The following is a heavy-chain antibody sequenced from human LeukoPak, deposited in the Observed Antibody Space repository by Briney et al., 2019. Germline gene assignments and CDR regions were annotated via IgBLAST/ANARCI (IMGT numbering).Heavy chain of an antibody. CDR3: VRVDNGGNYFDY. CDR1: GYSISSGYY. V-gene: IGHV4-38-2*02. CDR2: IYHSGST. J-gene: IGHJ4*02. Sequence: SDTLSLTCTVSGYSISSGYYWGWIRQPPGKGLEWIGSIYHSGSTYYNPSLKSRLTISADTSKNQFSLRLSSVTAADTAVYYCVRVDNGGNYFDYWGQGTLVTVSS. D-gene: IGHD4-23*01.